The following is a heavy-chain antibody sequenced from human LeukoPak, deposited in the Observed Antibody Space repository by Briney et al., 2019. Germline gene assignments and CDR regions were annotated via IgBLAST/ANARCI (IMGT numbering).Heavy chain of an antibody. J-gene: IGHJ1*01. Sequence: GASVKVSCKASGYTFTSYGISWVRQAPGQGLEWMGWISANSGNTNYAQKLQGRVTMTTDTSTSTAYMELRSLRSDDTAVYYCARNGYSSGWYLTGEYFQHWGQGTLVTVSS. CDR2: ISANSGNT. V-gene: IGHV1-18*01. CDR1: GYTFTSYG. D-gene: IGHD6-19*01. CDR3: ARNGYSSGWYLTGEYFQH.